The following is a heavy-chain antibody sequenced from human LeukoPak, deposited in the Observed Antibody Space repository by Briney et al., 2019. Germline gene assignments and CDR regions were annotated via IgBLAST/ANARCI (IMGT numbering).Heavy chain of an antibody. CDR2: ISSSGSTI. J-gene: IGHJ4*02. Sequence: GGSLRPSCAASGFTFSTYSMNWVRQAPGKGLEWVSYISSSGSTIYYADSVKGRFTISRDNAKNSLYLQMNSLRAEDTAVYYCARIAAAALYYFDYWGQGTLVTVSS. V-gene: IGHV3-48*04. CDR3: ARIAAAALYYFDY. D-gene: IGHD6-13*01. CDR1: GFTFSTYS.